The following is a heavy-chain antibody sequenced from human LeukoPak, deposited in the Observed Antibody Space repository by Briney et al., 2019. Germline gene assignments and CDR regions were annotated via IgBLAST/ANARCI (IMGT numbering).Heavy chain of an antibody. J-gene: IGHJ4*02. CDR3: ARLYCSSTSCYLDY. Sequence: SVKVSCKASGGTFSSYAISWVRQAPGQGLEWMGRIIPILGIANYAQKFQGRVTITADKSTSTAYLELSSLRSEDTAVYYCARLYCSSTSCYLDYWGQGTLVTVSS. CDR1: GGTFSSYA. CDR2: IIPILGIA. D-gene: IGHD2-2*01. V-gene: IGHV1-69*04.